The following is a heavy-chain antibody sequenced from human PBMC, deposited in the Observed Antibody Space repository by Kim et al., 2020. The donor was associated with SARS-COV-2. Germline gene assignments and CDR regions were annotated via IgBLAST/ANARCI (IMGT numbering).Heavy chain of an antibody. V-gene: IGHV1-46*01. D-gene: IGHD5-12*01. CDR2: INPSGGST. CDR3: ARELLGYDWPRGHFDY. Sequence: ASVKVSCKASGYTFTSYYMHWVRQAPGQGLEWMGIINPSGGSTSYAQKFQGRVTMTRDTSTSTVYMELSSLRSEDTAVYYCARELLGYDWPRGHFDYWGQGTLVTVSS. CDR1: GYTFTSYY. J-gene: IGHJ4*02.